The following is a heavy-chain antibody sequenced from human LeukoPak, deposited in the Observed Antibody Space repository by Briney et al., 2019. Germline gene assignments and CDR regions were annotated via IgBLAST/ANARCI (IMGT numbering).Heavy chain of an antibody. Sequence: PGRSLRLSCAASGFTFDDYAMHWVRQAPGKGLEWVSGISWNSGSMGYADSVKGRFTISRDNAKNSLYLQMNSLRAEDTALYYCAKEGYSGSYYVYWGQGTLATVSS. CDR2: ISWNSGSM. V-gene: IGHV3-9*01. CDR1: GFTFDDYA. D-gene: IGHD1-26*01. CDR3: AKEGYSGSYYVY. J-gene: IGHJ4*03.